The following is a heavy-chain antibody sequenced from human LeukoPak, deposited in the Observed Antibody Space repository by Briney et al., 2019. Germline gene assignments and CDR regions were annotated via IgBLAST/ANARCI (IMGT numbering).Heavy chain of an antibody. CDR2: MNPNSGNT. J-gene: IGHJ5*02. CDR1: GYTFTSYD. D-gene: IGHD6-13*01. V-gene: IGHV1-8*01. Sequence: ASLKVSCKASGYTFTSYDINWVRQATGQGLEWMGWMNPNSGNTGYAQKFQGRVTMTRNTSISTAYMELSSLRSEDTAVYYCARGLPTLAAAGPWGQGTLVTVSS. CDR3: ARGLPTLAAAGP.